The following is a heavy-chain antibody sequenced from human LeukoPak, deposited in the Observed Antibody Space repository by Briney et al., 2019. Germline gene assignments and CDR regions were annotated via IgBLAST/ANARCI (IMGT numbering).Heavy chain of an antibody. CDR3: ARDRARRSVTTWRAFDY. Sequence: ASVKLSCKASGYTFTGYYMHWVRQAPGQGLEWMGWINPNSGGTNYAQKFQGRVPMTRDTSISTAYMELSRLRSDDTAVYYCARDRARRSVTTWRAFDYWGQGTLVTVSS. CDR1: GYTFTGYY. J-gene: IGHJ4*02. CDR2: INPNSGGT. D-gene: IGHD4-17*01. V-gene: IGHV1-2*02.